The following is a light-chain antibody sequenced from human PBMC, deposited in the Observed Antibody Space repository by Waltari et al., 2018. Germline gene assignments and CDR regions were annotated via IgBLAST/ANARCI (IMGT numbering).Light chain of an antibody. CDR3: QLAQRFPF. Sequence: QMTQSPLSVSASIGDRVAISCRASQDIASWLAWYQQHPGKAPRLLVYAASNLQSGVPSRFSGSGSGTNFTLTINSLQPEDFATYYCQLAQRFPFFGQGTKVEIK. V-gene: IGKV1-12*01. CDR1: QDIASW. CDR2: AAS. J-gene: IGKJ1*01.